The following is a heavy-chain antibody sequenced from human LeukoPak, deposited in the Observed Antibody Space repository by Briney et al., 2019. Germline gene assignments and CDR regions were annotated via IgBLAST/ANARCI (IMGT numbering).Heavy chain of an antibody. CDR1: GYSISSGYY. Sequence: SETLSLTCTVSGYSISSGYYWGWIRQPPGKGLEWIGEINHSGSTNYNPSLKSRVTISVDTSKNQFSLKLSSVTAADTAVYYCARLYYYYYYMDVWGKGTPVTVSS. CDR2: INHSGST. V-gene: IGHV4-38-2*02. CDR3: ARLYYYYYYMDV. J-gene: IGHJ6*03.